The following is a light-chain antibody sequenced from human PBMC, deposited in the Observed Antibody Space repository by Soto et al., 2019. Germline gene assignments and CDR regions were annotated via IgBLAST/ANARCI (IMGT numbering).Light chain of an antibody. CDR2: DVS. Sequence: QSALTQPRSVSGSPGQSVTISCTGTSSDVGGYNYVSWYQQHPGKAPKLMIYDVSKRPSGVPDRFSGSKSGNTASLTISGLQVEDEAEYFCFSFTTTSTHVFGTGTKVTVL. CDR3: FSFTTTSTHV. V-gene: IGLV2-11*01. J-gene: IGLJ1*01. CDR1: SSDVGGYNY.